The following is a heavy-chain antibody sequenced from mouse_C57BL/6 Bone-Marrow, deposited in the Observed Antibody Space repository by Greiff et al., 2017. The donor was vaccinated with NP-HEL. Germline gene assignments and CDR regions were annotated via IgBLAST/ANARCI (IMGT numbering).Heavy chain of an antibody. CDR1: GFTFSSYA. J-gene: IGHJ4*01. CDR2: ISSGGDYI. D-gene: IGHD1-1*01. CDR3: TRESTTVVPNPYYYAMDY. Sequence: EVMLVESGEGLVKPGGSLKLSCAASGFTFSSYAMSWVRQTPEKRLEWVAYISSGGDYIYYADTVKGRFTISRDNARNTLYLQMSSLKSEDTAMYYCTRESTTVVPNPYYYAMDYWGQGTSVTVSS. V-gene: IGHV5-9-1*02.